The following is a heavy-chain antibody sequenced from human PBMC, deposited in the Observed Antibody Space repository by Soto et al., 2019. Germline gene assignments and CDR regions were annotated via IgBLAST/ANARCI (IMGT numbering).Heavy chain of an antibody. CDR3: AKKGLGSLATYCTTGDCHYAFDV. CDR2: ISGGGDGT. CDR1: GFTFYNYA. Sequence: EVQLLESGGGLVRPGGSLRLSCAASGFTFYNYAMNWVRQAPGKGLEWVSTISGGGDGTYYADSVKGRFTISRDNSRNKVYLQMISLRAEDTAVYYCAKKGLGSLATYCTTGDCHYAFDVWGQGTLVTVSS. D-gene: IGHD2-8*01. J-gene: IGHJ3*01. V-gene: IGHV3-23*01.